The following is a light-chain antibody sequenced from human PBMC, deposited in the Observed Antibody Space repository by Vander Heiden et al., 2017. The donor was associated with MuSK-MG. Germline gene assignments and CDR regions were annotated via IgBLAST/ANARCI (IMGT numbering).Light chain of an antibody. V-gene: IGLV7-43*01. Sequence: HTVVTQESSLTVSTGGTVTLTCASSPRPLTSGYYPHWFQQKPGQAPRALIYSKSNKQSWTPARFSGSRLGGKAALTLSGVQHEDEAEYYCLFYDGGAERFGGGTKLTVL. CDR1: PRPLTSGYY. CDR2: SKS. CDR3: LFYDGGAER. J-gene: IGLJ3*02.